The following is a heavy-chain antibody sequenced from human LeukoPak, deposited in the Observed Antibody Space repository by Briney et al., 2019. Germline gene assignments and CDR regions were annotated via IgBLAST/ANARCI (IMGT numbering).Heavy chain of an antibody. D-gene: IGHD5-24*01. V-gene: IGHV4-59*01. J-gene: IGHJ6*03. Sequence: KPSETLSLTCTVSGGSISSYYWSWIRQPPGKGLEWIGYIYYSGSTNYNPSLKSRVTISVDTSKNQFSLKLSSVTAADTAVYYCARVVRARWLRFSSDYYYYMDVWGKGTTVTISS. CDR1: GGSISSYY. CDR3: ARVVRARWLRFSSDYYYYMDV. CDR2: IYYSGST.